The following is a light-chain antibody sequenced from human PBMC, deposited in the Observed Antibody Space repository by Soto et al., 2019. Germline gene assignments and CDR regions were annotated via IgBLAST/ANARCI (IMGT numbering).Light chain of an antibody. CDR2: GNG. Sequence: QSVLTQPPSVSGAPGQRVTISCTGSSSNIGAGYDVHWYQQLPGTAPKLLIYGNGNRPSGVPDRFSGSKSGTSASLAISGLQAEDEADYYCSSYTSSSTYVVFGGGTKLTVL. J-gene: IGLJ2*01. CDR1: SSNIGAGYD. CDR3: SSYTSSSTYVV. V-gene: IGLV1-40*01.